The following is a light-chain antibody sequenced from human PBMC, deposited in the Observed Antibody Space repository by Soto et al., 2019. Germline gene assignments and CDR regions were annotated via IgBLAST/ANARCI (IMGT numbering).Light chain of an antibody. Sequence: EIVLTQSPATLSLSPGERATLSCRASQTFSSHLAWYQQKPGQAPRLLIYDASKRATGIPARFSGRGSGTDFPRTISSLEPEDFAVYYCQQRSNWPPVITFGQGTRLEIK. J-gene: IGKJ5*01. CDR3: QQRSNWPPVIT. CDR2: DAS. V-gene: IGKV3-11*01. CDR1: QTFSSH.